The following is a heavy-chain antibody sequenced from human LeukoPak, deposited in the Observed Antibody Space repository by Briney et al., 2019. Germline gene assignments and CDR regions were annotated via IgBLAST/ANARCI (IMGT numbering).Heavy chain of an antibody. J-gene: IGHJ3*01. CDR2: SFHTGST. CDR1: GGSISSSDW. V-gene: IGHV4-4*02. D-gene: IGHD3-10*01. Sequence: SGTLSLTCAVSGGSISSSDWWSWVHQPPGKGLEGIGESFHTGSTNYNPSVEGRVTISIDESRNHFSLMLTSVTAADTALYYCARGMWFDTLFSAFDVWGQGTMVSVSS. CDR3: ARGMWFDTLFSAFDV.